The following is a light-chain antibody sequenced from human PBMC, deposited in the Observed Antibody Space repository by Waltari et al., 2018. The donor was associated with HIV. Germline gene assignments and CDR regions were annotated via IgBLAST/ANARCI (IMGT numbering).Light chain of an antibody. Sequence: SVLTQPPSVSAAPGQKVTISCSGSNSNIGNNYVSWYQQLPGTAPKLLIYDNNKRPSGIPDRFSGSKSGTSATLGITGLQTGDEADYYCGTWDSSLSAGVFGGGTKLTVL. V-gene: IGLV1-51*01. CDR2: DNN. J-gene: IGLJ2*01. CDR1: NSNIGNNY. CDR3: GTWDSSLSAGV.